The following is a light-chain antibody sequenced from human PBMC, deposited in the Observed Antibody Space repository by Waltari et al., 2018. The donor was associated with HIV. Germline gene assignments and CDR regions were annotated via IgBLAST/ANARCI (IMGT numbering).Light chain of an antibody. J-gene: IGLJ2*01. CDR1: SSDVGSYNR. Sequence: QSALTQPPSVSGSPGQSVSISCTGSSSDVGSYNRVSWYQQPPGTAPKLIIYEVNNRPSGVPDRFSGSQSGNTASLTISGLQAEDEADYYCSLYTGTTNVLFGGGTKLTVL. CDR2: EVN. V-gene: IGLV2-18*01. CDR3: SLYTGTTNVL.